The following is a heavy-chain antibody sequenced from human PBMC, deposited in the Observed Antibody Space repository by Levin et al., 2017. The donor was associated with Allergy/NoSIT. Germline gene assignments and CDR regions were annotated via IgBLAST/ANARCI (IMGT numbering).Heavy chain of an antibody. J-gene: IGHJ5*02. CDR3: ARSLSSAWYDWSDP. CDR2: INTKTGAP. V-gene: IGHV7-4-1*02. CDR1: GYTFTNYA. Sequence: GESLKISCKTSGYTFTNYAINWVRQAPEQGLEWMGWINTKTGAPTYAQAFRGRFVFSLDTSVSTAYLQISSLKAEDTAIYYCARSLSSAWYDWSDPWGQGTLVTVSS. D-gene: IGHD6-13*01.